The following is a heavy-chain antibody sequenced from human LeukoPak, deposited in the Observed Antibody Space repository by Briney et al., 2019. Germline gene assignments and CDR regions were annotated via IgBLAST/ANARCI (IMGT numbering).Heavy chain of an antibody. J-gene: IGHJ3*02. CDR1: GFNFRNLW. CDR3: ASDRGALDI. V-gene: IGHV3-7*05. D-gene: IGHD3-10*01. Sequence: GGSLRLSCVASGFNFRNLWMSWVRQAPGKGLEWVANINQLGSVNDYVDSVKGRFIIFRDNDQKSLFLQMNSLRAEDTAVYYCASDRGALDIWGQGTMVTVSS. CDR2: INQLGSVN.